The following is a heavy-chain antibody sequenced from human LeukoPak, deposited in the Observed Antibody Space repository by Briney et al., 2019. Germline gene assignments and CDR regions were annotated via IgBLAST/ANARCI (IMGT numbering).Heavy chain of an antibody. V-gene: IGHV4-59*01. Sequence: PSETLSLTCTVSGGSISSYYWSWIRQPPGKGLEWIGFIYYSGSTNYNPSLTSRVTISVDTSKNQFSLKLSSVTAADTAVYYCARDRSYGFFDYWGQGTLVTVSS. J-gene: IGHJ4*02. CDR1: GGSISSYY. CDR2: IYYSGST. D-gene: IGHD5-18*01. CDR3: ARDRSYGFFDY.